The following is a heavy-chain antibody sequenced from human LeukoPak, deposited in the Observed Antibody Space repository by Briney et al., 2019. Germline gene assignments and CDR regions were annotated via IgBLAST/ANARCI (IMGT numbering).Heavy chain of an antibody. V-gene: IGHV3-21*01. CDR1: GFTFDSFS. CDR2: ISSSTTYI. Sequence: GGSLRLSCAASGFTFDSFSINWVRQAPGKGLEWVASISSSTTYIYYAGSVKGRFTISRDNAKNLVYLEMKSLRAEDTAVYYCARVPGEMGATLAYLDYWGQGTLVIVSS. J-gene: IGHJ4*02. CDR3: ARVPGEMGATLAYLDY. D-gene: IGHD1-26*01.